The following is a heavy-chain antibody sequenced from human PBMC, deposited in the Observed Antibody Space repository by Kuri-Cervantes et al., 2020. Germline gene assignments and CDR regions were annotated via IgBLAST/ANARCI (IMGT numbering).Heavy chain of an antibody. V-gene: IGHV3-30-3*01. Sequence: GESLKISCAASGFTFSSYAMHWVRQAPGKGLEWVAVISYDGSNKYYADSVKGRFTISRDNSKNTLYLQMNSLRAEDTAVYYCTRDVLIPGIAVAGARPFDYWGQGTLVTVSS. CDR2: ISYDGSNK. CDR3: TRDVLIPGIAVAGARPFDY. J-gene: IGHJ4*02. D-gene: IGHD6-19*01. CDR1: GFTFSSYA.